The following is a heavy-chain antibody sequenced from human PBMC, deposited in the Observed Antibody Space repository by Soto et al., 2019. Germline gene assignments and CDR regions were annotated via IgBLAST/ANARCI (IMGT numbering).Heavy chain of an antibody. J-gene: IGHJ5*02. CDR2: IIPIFGTA. CDR3: AGEGTGAGTRWFDP. Sequence: QVQLVQSGAEVKKPGSSVKVSCKASGGTFSSYAISWVRQAPGQGLEWMGGIIPIFGTANYAQQFQGRVTITADESTSTADMELSSLRSEDTAVYYCAGEGTGAGTRWFDPWGQGTLVTVSS. D-gene: IGHD6-13*01. V-gene: IGHV1-69*12. CDR1: GGTFSSYA.